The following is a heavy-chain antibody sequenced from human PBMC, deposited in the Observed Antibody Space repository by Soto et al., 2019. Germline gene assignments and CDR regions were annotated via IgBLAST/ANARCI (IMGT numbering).Heavy chain of an antibody. J-gene: IGHJ6*02. V-gene: IGHV1-69*02. CDR3: ARGAIDSHLLLWSQPNYYGMDV. Sequence: VASVKVSCQASGGTNSSYTISWVRQAPGQGLEWMGRIIPILGIANYAQKFQGRVTITADKSTSTAYMELSSLRSEDTAVYYCARGAIDSHLLLWSQPNYYGMDVWGQGTTVTVSS. CDR1: GGTNSSYT. CDR2: IIPILGIA. D-gene: IGHD2-15*01.